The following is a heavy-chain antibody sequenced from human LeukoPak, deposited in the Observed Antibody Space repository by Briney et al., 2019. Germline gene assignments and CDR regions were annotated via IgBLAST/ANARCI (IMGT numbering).Heavy chain of an antibody. J-gene: IGHJ6*02. Sequence: GGSLRLSCAASGFTVSSNYMSWVRQAPGKGLEWVSVIYSGGSTYYADSVKGRFTISRDNSKNTLYLQMNSLRAEDTAVYYCAREYDSSEDYGMDVWGQGTTVTVSS. D-gene: IGHD3-22*01. CDR2: IYSGGST. V-gene: IGHV3-53*01. CDR1: GFTVSSNY. CDR3: AREYDSSEDYGMDV.